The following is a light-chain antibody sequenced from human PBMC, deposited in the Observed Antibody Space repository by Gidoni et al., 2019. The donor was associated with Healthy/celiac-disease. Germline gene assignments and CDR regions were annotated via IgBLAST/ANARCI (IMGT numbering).Light chain of an antibody. CDR3: QQRSNWPGT. J-gene: IGKJ4*01. Sequence: EIVLTHSLATLSLSPGERATLTRRASQSVSSYLAWYQQKPGQAPRLLIYDASNRATGIPARFSGSGSGTDFTLTISSLEPEDFAVYYCQQRSNWPGTFGGGTKVEIK. V-gene: IGKV3-11*01. CDR2: DAS. CDR1: QSVSSY.